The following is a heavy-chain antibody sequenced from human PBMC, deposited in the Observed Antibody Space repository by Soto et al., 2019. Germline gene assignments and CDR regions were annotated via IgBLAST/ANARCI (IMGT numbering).Heavy chain of an antibody. CDR3: ALYYYGSGSYPTYYYYGMYV. J-gene: IGHJ6*02. V-gene: IGHV1-18*04. CDR2: ISAYNGNT. Sequence: QVQLVQSGAEVKKPGASVKVSCKASGYTFTSYGISWVRQAPGQGLEWMGWISAYNGNTNYAQKLQGRVTMTTDTSTSTAYMELRSLRSDDTAVYYCALYYYGSGSYPTYYYYGMYVWGQGTTVTVSS. CDR1: GYTFTSYG. D-gene: IGHD3-10*01.